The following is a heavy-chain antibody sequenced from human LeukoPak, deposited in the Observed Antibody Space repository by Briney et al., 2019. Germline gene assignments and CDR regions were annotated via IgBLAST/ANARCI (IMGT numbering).Heavy chain of an antibody. CDR1: GGSISSSSYY. D-gene: IGHD3-9*01. CDR3: ARRGRLYDILTGYLSNYYYYMDV. V-gene: IGHV4-39*01. CDR2: IYYSGST. J-gene: IGHJ6*03. Sequence: SETLSLTCTVSGGSISSSSYYWGWIRQPPGKGLEWIGSIYYSGSTYYNPSLKSRVTISVDTSKNQFPLKLSSVTAADTAVYYCARRGRLYDILTGYLSNYYYYMDVWGKGTTVTVSS.